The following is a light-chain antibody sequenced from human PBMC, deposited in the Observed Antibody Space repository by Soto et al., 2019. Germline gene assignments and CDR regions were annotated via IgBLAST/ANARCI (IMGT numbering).Light chain of an antibody. J-gene: IGLJ3*02. CDR1: YSNIGTNL. Sequence: QSVVTQPPSASGTPGQRVTISCSGSYSNIGTNLVYWYQQRPGTAPKLLIYKTDQRPSGVPDRFSGSKSGSSASLVISGLRSEDEAHYSCGAWDDSLSAWVFGGGTKLTVL. CDR2: KTD. CDR3: GAWDDSLSAWV. V-gene: IGLV1-47*01.